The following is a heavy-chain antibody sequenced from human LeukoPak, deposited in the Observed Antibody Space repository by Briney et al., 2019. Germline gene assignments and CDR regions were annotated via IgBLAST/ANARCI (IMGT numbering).Heavy chain of an antibody. D-gene: IGHD5-12*01. CDR3: ARGASGYDSHYYYYMDV. J-gene: IGHJ6*03. V-gene: IGHV4-38-2*01. CDR2: IYHSGST. CDR1: GYSISSGYY. Sequence: PSETLSLTCAVSGYSISSGYYWGWIGQPPGKGLEWIGRIYHSGSTYYNPPLKSRVTISVDTSKNQFSLKLSSVTAADTAVYYCARGASGYDSHYYYYMDVWGKGTTVTVSS.